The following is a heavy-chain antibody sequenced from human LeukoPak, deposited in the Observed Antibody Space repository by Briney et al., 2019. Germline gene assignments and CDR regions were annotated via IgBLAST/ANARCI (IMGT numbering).Heavy chain of an antibody. D-gene: IGHD6-19*01. CDR2: IWYDGSNK. J-gene: IGHJ4*02. V-gene: IGHV3-33*01. Sequence: PGRSLRLSCAASGFTFSSYGMHWVRQAPGKGLEWVAVIWYDGSNKYYADSVKGRFTIYRDNSKNTLYLQMNSLRAEDTAVYYCARDDSGWYFDYWSQGTLVTVSS. CDR1: GFTFSSYG. CDR3: ARDDSGWYFDY.